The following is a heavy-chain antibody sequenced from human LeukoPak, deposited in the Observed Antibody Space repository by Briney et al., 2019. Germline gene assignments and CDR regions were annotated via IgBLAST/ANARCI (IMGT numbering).Heavy chain of an antibody. Sequence: SLGGSLRLSCAASGFRFDSFYMGWIRQVPGKGLDYIALISASGAVPYYAESVKGRFTISRDNAKNSVSLQMNSLSADDTAIYYCARSLIVASEDYWGQGTQVTVSS. CDR3: ARSLIVASEDY. CDR1: GFRFDSFY. D-gene: IGHD3-22*01. V-gene: IGHV3-11*04. J-gene: IGHJ4*02. CDR2: ISASGAVP.